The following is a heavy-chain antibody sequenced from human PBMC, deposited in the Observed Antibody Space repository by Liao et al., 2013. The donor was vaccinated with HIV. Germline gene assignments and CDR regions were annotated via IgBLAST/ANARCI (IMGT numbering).Heavy chain of an antibody. D-gene: IGHD2-15*01. CDR3: ARSILLRPNWFDP. V-gene: IGHV4-61*02. CDR2: IYTGMSTTGTT. J-gene: IGHJ5*02. CDR1: GDLIRRDNYY. Sequence: QVRLQESGPGLVKPSQTLSLTCTVSGDLIRRDNYYWTWIRQPAGKGLEWIGHIYTGMSTTGTTNYNPSLKSRVSISADTSSNHVSLKLTSVTAADTAVYYCARSILLRPNWFDPWGQGTLVTVSS.